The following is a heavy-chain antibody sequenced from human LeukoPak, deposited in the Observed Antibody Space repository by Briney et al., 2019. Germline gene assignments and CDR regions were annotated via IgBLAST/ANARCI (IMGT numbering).Heavy chain of an antibody. CDR3: ARYDSSGLDY. V-gene: IGHV4-59*08. J-gene: IGHJ4*02. D-gene: IGHD3-22*01. Sequence: PSEPLSLTCTVSGGSISGYYWCWMRQPPGKGLEWIGYIYYSGSTNYNPSLKSRVTMSVDTSENQFSLKLNSVTAADTAVYYCARYDSSGLDYWRQGTLVTVSS. CDR2: IYYSGST. CDR1: GGSISGYY.